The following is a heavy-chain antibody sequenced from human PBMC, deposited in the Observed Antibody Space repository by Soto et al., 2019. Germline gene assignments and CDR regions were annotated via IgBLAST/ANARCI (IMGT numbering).Heavy chain of an antibody. CDR1: GFTFSSYA. V-gene: IGHV3-23*01. Sequence: EVQLLESGGGLVQPGGSLRLSCAASGFTFSSYAMSWVRQAPGKGLEWVSAISGSGGSTYYADSVKGRFTIYRDNSKNTLYLQMNSLRAEDTAVYYCAKVKAAVLRYFDLWGRGTLVTVSS. CDR3: AKVKAAVLRYFDL. D-gene: IGHD6-13*01. CDR2: ISGSGGST. J-gene: IGHJ2*01.